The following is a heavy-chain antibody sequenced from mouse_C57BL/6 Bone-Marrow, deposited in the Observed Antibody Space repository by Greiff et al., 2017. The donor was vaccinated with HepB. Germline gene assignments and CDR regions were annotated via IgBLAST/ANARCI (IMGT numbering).Heavy chain of an antibody. CDR1: GYTFTSYW. J-gene: IGHJ2*01. D-gene: IGHD2-2*01. V-gene: IGHV1-64*01. Sequence: QVQLQQPGAELVKPGASVKLSCKASGYTFTSYWMHRVKQRPGQGLEWIGMIHPNSGSTNYNEKFKSKATLTVDKSSSTAYMQLSSLTSEDSAVYYGARANDGYGKGGGYFDDWGQGTTLTVSS. CDR2: IHPNSGST. CDR3: ARANDGYGKGGGYFDD.